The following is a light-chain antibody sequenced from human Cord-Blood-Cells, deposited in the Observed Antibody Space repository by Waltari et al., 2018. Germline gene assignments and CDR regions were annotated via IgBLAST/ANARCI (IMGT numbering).Light chain of an antibody. CDR1: RSDVGRYNL. CDR2: EVS. Sequence: QSALTQPASVSGSPGQSTTISCTGTRSDVGRYNLVSWYQQHPGKAPKLMIYEVSKRPSGVSNRFSGSKSGNTASLTISGLQAEDEADYYCCSYAGSSNVVFGGGTKLTVL. CDR3: CSYAGSSNVV. V-gene: IGLV2-23*02. J-gene: IGLJ2*01.